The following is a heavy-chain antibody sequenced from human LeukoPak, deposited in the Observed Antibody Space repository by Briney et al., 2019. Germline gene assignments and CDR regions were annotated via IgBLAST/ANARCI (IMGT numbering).Heavy chain of an antibody. J-gene: IGHJ5*02. V-gene: IGHV4-59*08. D-gene: IGHD4-11*01. CDR3: ARHSNYGIWFDP. Sequence: SETLSLACTVSGGSISSYYWSWIRQPPGKGLEWIGYIYYSGSTNYNPSLKSRVTISVDTSKNQFSLKLSSVTAADTAVYYCARHSNYGIWFDPWGQGTLVTVSS. CDR1: GGSISSYY. CDR2: IYYSGST.